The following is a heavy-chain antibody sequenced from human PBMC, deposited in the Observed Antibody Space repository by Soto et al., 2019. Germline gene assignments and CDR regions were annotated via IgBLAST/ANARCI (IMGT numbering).Heavy chain of an antibody. CDR1: GGSFSGYY. D-gene: IGHD3-10*01. V-gene: IGHV4-34*01. Sequence: SETLSLTCAVYGGSFSGYYWSWIRQPPGKGLEWIGEINHSGSTNYNPSLKSRVTISVDTSKNQFSLKLSSVTAADTAVYYCARVGDYYYYYMDVWGKGTTVTVSS. CDR3: ARVGDYYYYYMDV. J-gene: IGHJ6*03. CDR2: INHSGST.